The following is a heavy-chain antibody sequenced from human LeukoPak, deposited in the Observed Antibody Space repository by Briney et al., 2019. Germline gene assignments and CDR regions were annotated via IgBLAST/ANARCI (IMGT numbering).Heavy chain of an antibody. J-gene: IGHJ4*02. D-gene: IGHD2-2*01. CDR3: AKDLGYCSSTSCPFFDY. V-gene: IGHV3-23*01. CDR2: ISDSGGTT. CDR1: GFTFSSYV. Sequence: GGSLRLSCAASGFTFSSYVMSWVRQAPGKGLEWVSAISDSGGTTYYADSVKGRFTISRDNSKNTLYLQMNSLRAEDTAVYYCAKDLGYCSSTSCPFFDYWGQGTLVTVSS.